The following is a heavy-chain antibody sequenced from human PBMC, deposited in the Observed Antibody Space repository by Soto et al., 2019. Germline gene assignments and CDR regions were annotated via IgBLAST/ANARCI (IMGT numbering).Heavy chain of an antibody. CDR2: IHPSGGST. CDR1: GYTFTSYY. CDR3: ARAAPPTKRMTTVMTGTFPRIDY. V-gene: IGHV1-46*01. J-gene: IGHJ4*02. D-gene: IGHD4-17*01. Sequence: QVQLVQSGAEVKKPGASVKVSCKASGYTFTSYYMHWVRQAPGQGLEWMGIIHPSGGSTSYAQKFQGRVTMTGHTPPSNVNMERSSGRSEDTAVSYCARAAPPTKRMTTVMTGTFPRIDYWGQGTLVTFSA.